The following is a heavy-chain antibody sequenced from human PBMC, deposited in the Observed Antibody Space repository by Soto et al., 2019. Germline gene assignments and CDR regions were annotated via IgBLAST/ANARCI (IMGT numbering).Heavy chain of an antibody. V-gene: IGHV4-31*03. CDR3: ARGGTYCSGGSCYGVYNWFDP. J-gene: IGHJ5*02. D-gene: IGHD2-15*01. Sequence: QVQLQESGPGLVKPSQTLSLTCTVSGGSISSGGYYWSWIRQHPGKGLEWIGYIYYSGSTYYNPSLKSRVTISVDTSKNQFSLKLSSVTAADTAVYYCARGGTYCSGGSCYGVYNWFDPWGQGTLVTVSS. CDR2: IYYSGST. CDR1: GGSISSGGYY.